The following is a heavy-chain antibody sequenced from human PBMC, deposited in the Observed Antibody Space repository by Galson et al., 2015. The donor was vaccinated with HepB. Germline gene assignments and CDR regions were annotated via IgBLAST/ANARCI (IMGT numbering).Heavy chain of an antibody. CDR1: GFTFSYYG. D-gene: IGHD3-10*01. CDR2: IPHDGRNR. V-gene: IGHV3-30*18. Sequence: SLRLSCAASGFTFSYYGMHWVRQAPGKGLEWVAVIPHDGRNRYYVDSVKGRFTISRDDSKNTLYLQMNSLRAEDTAVYYCAKDQVGSGSYYFDYWGQGTLVTVSS. J-gene: IGHJ4*02. CDR3: AKDQVGSGSYYFDY.